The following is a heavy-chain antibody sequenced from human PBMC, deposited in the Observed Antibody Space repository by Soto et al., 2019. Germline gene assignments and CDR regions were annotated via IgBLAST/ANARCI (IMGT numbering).Heavy chain of an antibody. Sequence: EVQLVESGGGLVQPGRSLRLSCAASGFTFDDYAMHWVRQAPGKGLEWVSGISWNSASIAYADSAKVRFTISRDNAKNSLYLQMNSLRPEATALYYCTKARGSIQLWSDIDDWGQGIPVTVSS. CDR2: ISWNSASI. J-gene: IGHJ4*02. CDR1: GFTFDDYA. V-gene: IGHV3-9*01. CDR3: TKARGSIQLWSDIDD. D-gene: IGHD5-18*01.